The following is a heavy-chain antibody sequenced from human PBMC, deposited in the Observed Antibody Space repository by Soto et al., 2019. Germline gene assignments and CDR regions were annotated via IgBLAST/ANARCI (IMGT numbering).Heavy chain of an antibody. CDR2: ISYDGNYK. J-gene: IGHJ6*02. V-gene: IGHV3-30-3*01. D-gene: IGHD5-12*01. Sequence: GESLKISCAASEFSFSNYAIHWVRQAPGKGLEWVSSISYDGNYKYYADSVKGRFTISRDNSKNTLYLQMNSLRTEDTALYYCARGRVMGGIDLNLYVMDVWGQGTTVTVSS. CDR3: ARGRVMGGIDLNLYVMDV. CDR1: EFSFSNYA.